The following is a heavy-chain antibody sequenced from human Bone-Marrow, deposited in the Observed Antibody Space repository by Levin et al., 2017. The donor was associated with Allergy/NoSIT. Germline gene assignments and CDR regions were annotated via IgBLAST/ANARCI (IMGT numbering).Heavy chain of an antibody. D-gene: IGHD4-17*01. CDR3: ARDRITVTGPDAFDI. Sequence: GESLKISCAASGFTFSDYYMSWIRQAPGKGLEWVSYISSSGSTIYYADSVKGRFTISRDNAKNSLYLQMNSLRAEDTAVYYCARDRITVTGPDAFDIWGQGTMVTVSS. CDR2: ISSSGSTI. V-gene: IGHV3-11*01. CDR1: GFTFSDYY. J-gene: IGHJ3*02.